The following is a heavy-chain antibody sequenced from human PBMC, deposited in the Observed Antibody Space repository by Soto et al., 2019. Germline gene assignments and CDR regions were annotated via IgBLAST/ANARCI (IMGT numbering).Heavy chain of an antibody. CDR1: GFTFSDYY. CDR3: ARAVGGSYLFDY. Sequence: GGSLRLSCAASGFTFSDYYMSWIRQAPGKGLEWVSFISSSATYTSYADSVKGRFTVSRDSAKNSLYLQMYSLTVEDMAVYYCARAVGGSYLFDYWGQGSLVTVSS. D-gene: IGHD1-26*01. CDR2: ISSSATYT. V-gene: IGHV3-11*06. J-gene: IGHJ4*02.